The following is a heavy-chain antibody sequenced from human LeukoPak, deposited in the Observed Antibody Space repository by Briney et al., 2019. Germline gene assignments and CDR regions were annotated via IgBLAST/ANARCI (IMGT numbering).Heavy chain of an antibody. CDR1: GFTFSSYA. CDR2: ISGSGGST. Sequence: GGSLRLSCAASGFTFSSYAMSWVRQAPGKGLEWVPAISGSGGSTYYADSVKGRFTISRDNSKNTLYLQMNSLRAEDTAVYYRAKRLYSWVDAFDIWGQGTMVTVSS. J-gene: IGHJ3*02. D-gene: IGHD5-18*01. V-gene: IGHV3-23*01. CDR3: AKRLYSWVDAFDI.